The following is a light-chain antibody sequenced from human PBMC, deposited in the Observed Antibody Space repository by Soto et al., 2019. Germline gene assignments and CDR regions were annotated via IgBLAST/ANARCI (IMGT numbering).Light chain of an antibody. J-gene: IGKJ3*01. V-gene: IGKV3D-15*01. CDR3: QQYNNWPLFT. Sequence: EIVMTQSPATLSVSPGERATLSCRASQSVSSNLAWYQQKPGQAPRLLIYGASIRATGIPARFSGSGSGTEFTLTISSLLSEDFAVYYCQQYNNWPLFTFGPGTKVDIK. CDR2: GAS. CDR1: QSVSSN.